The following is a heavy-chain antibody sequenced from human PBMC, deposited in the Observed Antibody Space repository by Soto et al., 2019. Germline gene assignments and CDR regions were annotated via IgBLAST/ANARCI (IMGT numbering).Heavy chain of an antibody. V-gene: IGHV1-24*01. CDR3: ATDMYYYDSSGSFKGDY. D-gene: IGHD3-22*01. CDR1: GYTLTELS. Sequence: QVQLVQSGAEVKKPGASVKVSCKVSGYTLTELSMHWVRQAPGKGLEWMGGFDPEGGETIYAQKFQGRVTMNEDTSTDTAYMELSSLRSEDTAVYYCATDMYYYDSSGSFKGDYWGQGTLVTVSS. CDR2: FDPEGGET. J-gene: IGHJ4*02.